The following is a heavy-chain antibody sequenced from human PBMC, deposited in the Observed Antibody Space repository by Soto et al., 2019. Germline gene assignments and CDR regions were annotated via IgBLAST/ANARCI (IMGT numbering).Heavy chain of an antibody. Sequence: QVQLVESGGGVVQPGTSLRLSCAASGFTFRSYGMHWVRQAPGKGLEWLAVISNDGSNKYLADSVKGRLALSRDNSRNTLYLQINSLRVEDTAVYYCGKDTLDCSGGDCPLYYYYGMDVWGQGTTVPVSS. D-gene: IGHD2-15*01. J-gene: IGHJ6*02. V-gene: IGHV3-30*18. CDR2: ISNDGSNK. CDR1: GFTFRSYG. CDR3: GKDTLDCSGGDCPLYYYYGMDV.